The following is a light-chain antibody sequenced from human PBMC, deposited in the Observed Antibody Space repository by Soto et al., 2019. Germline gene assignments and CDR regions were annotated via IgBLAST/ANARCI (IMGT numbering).Light chain of an antibody. V-gene: IGLV2-8*01. J-gene: IGLJ2*01. CDR2: EVI. CDR1: RSDIGDSNY. CDR3: ASKAGSSRHVV. Sequence: QSVLTQPPSASGSPGQSVTISCTGSRSDIGDSNYVSWYQQHPRKAPKLIISEVINRPSGVPDRFSASKSGNTASLTISGLQAEDEGDYYCASKAGSSRHVVFGGGTKLTVL.